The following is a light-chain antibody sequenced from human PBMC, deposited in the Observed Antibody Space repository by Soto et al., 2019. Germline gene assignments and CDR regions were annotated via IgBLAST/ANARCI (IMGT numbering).Light chain of an antibody. CDR2: GAS. CDR3: QQYGSSLFT. V-gene: IGKV3-20*01. J-gene: IGKJ4*01. CDR1: QSVSSSY. Sequence: EIVLTQSRGTLSLSPGERATLSCRASQSVSSSYLAWYQQKPGQAPRLLIYGASSRATGIPDRFSGSGSGTDFTLTISRLEPEDFAVYYCQQYGSSLFTFGGGTKVEIK.